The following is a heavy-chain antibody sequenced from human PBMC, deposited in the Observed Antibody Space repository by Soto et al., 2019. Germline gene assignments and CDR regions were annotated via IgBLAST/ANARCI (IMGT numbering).Heavy chain of an antibody. CDR1: GFTFSSYS. Sequence: GGSLRLSCVVSGFTFSSYSMVWVRQAPGEGLEWVSYIFVSSTPIYYADSVKGRFTVSRDNSQNSLFLLMNSLRAEDTAVYYCARDKDWAFDYWGQGTLVTVSS. D-gene: IGHD3-9*01. V-gene: IGHV3-48*04. J-gene: IGHJ4*02. CDR2: IFVSSTPI. CDR3: ARDKDWAFDY.